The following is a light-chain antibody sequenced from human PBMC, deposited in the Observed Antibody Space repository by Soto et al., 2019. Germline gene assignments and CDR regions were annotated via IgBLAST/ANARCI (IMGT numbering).Light chain of an antibody. CDR1: SSDVGSYNR. V-gene: IGLV2-18*01. CDR2: EVS. Sequence: QSVLTQPPSVSGSPGQSVTISCTGTSSDVGSYNRVSWYQQPPGTAPKLIIYEVSNRTSGVPDRFSGSKSGNTASLTISVLQAEDEADYYCSLYTSSSAYVFGTGTKVTVL. CDR3: SLYTSSSAYV. J-gene: IGLJ1*01.